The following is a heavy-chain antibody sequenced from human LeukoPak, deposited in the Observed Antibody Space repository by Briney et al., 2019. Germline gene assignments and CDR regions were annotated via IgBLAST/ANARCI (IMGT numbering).Heavy chain of an antibody. J-gene: IGHJ4*02. CDR2: INHSGST. CDR1: GGSFSGYY. V-gene: IGHV4-34*01. Sequence: PSETLSLTCAVYGGSFSGYYWSWIRQPPGEGLEWIGEINHSGSTNYNPSLKSRVTISVDTSKNQFSLKLSSVTAADTAVYYCARGNLKQWLVPNYFDYWGQGTLVTVSS. D-gene: IGHD6-19*01. CDR3: ARGNLKQWLVPNYFDY.